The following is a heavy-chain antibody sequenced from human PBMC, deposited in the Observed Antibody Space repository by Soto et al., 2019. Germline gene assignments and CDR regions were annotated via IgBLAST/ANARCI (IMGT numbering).Heavy chain of an antibody. D-gene: IGHD3-3*01. CDR2: ISGSGGTT. V-gene: IGHV3-23*01. CDR3: AKDSWAIFGVPAGEYYAMDV. Sequence: EVQLLESGGAPVQSGGSLRLSCVASGFTFENYAMSWARQAPGKGLEWVSAISGSGGTTYYSDSVKGRFTISRDNSKNTVYLQMNDLRVEDAAEYFCAKDSWAIFGVPAGEYYAMDVWGQGTTVTVSS. CDR1: GFTFENYA. J-gene: IGHJ6*02.